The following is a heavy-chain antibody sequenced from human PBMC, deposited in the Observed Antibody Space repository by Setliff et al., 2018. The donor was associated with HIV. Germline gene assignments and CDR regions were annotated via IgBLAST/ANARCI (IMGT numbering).Heavy chain of an antibody. CDR2: IRSKADKYAT. CDR3: AKSDYYDSSGYPDY. D-gene: IGHD3-22*01. Sequence: LKISCAASGFTFSGAEIHWVRQASGKGLEWVGRIRSKADKYATDYGASAKGRFIISRDDSKKTAYLQMSSLRAEDTAVYYCAKSDYYDSSGYPDYWGQGTLVTVSS. CDR1: GFTFSGAE. V-gene: IGHV3-73*01. J-gene: IGHJ4*02.